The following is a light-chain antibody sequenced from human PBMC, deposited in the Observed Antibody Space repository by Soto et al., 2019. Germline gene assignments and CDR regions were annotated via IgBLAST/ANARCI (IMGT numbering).Light chain of an antibody. Sequence: DVQMTQSPSSLSASVGDSVTITCRSSQTVKTYLNWYQHKPGKAPQLLIYASSRLQTGVASRFSSSGSGTYFSLTISSLQPEDFATYYCRQTSTTPGTFGQGTKVEIK. CDR2: ASS. V-gene: IGKV1-39*01. CDR3: RQTSTTPGT. CDR1: QTVKTY. J-gene: IGKJ1*01.